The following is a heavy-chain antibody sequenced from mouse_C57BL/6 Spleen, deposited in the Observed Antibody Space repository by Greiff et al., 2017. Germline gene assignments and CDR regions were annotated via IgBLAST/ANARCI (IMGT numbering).Heavy chain of an antibody. CDR2: ISYSGST. Sequence: EVKLEESGPGLAKPSQTLSLTCSVTGYSITSDYWNWIRKFPGNKLEYMGYISYSGSTYYNPSLKSRISITRDTSKNQDYLQLNYVTTEDTATYDCARSNYGSSWFAYWGQGTLVTVSA. CDR1: GYSITSDY. D-gene: IGHD1-1*01. V-gene: IGHV3-8*01. J-gene: IGHJ3*01. CDR3: ARSNYGSSWFAY.